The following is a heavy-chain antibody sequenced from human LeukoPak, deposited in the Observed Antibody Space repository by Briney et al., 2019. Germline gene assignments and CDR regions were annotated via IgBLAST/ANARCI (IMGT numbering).Heavy chain of an antibody. CDR2: AQGDGRLQ. CDR1: GFSFSTYG. J-gene: IGHJ4*02. V-gene: IGHV3-33*01. CDR3: ATGGGFYYGH. D-gene: IGHD3-22*01. Sequence: PGTSLRLSCAASGFSFSTYGMHWVRQAPGKGLEWVAAAQGDGRLQYYADSVKGRFTNSKDISKSTLYVQMNSLRAEDTAVYYCATGGGFYYGHWGQGTLVTVSS.